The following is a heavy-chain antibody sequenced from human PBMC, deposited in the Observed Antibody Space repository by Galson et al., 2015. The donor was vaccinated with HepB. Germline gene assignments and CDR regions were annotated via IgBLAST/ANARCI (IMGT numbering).Heavy chain of an antibody. J-gene: IGHJ4*02. V-gene: IGHV4-34*01. CDR3: ASASLGHLYFDY. Sequence: SETLSLTCAVYGGSFSGYYWTWISQPPGKGLEWIGEISHSGSTNYNPSLKSRVTISIDTSKNQFSLKLSSVTAADTAVYYCASASLGHLYFDYWGQGTLVTVAS. D-gene: IGHD1-26*01. CDR2: ISHSGST. CDR1: GGSFSGYY.